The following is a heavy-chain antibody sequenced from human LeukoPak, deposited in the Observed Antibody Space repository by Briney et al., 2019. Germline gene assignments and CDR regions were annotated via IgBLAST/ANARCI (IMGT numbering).Heavy chain of an antibody. CDR1: GGSISSGSYY. CDR3: ARVHLVPKRKGHCSGGSCYSSISWFDP. D-gene: IGHD2-15*01. V-gene: IGHV4-61*02. CDR2: IYTSGST. Sequence: SETLSLTCTVSGGSISSGSYYWSWIRQPAGKGLEWIGRIYTSGSTNYNPSLKSRVTISVDTSKNQFSLKLSSVTAADTAVYYCARVHLVPKRKGHCSGGSCYSSISWFDPWGQGTLVTVSS. J-gene: IGHJ5*02.